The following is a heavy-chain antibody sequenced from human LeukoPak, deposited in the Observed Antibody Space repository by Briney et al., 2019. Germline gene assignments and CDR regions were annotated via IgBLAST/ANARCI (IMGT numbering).Heavy chain of an antibody. J-gene: IGHJ6*03. V-gene: IGHV3-74*01. CDR3: ARGKGRYYYGSGSYSPLPGYYYYYMDV. D-gene: IGHD3-10*01. Sequence: GGSLRLSCAASGFTFSSYWMHWVRQAPGKGLVWVSRINSDGSSTSYADSVKGRFTISRDNAKNTLYLQMNSLRAEDTAVYYCARGKGRYYYGSGSYSPLPGYYYYYMDVWGKGTTVTVSS. CDR2: INSDGSST. CDR1: GFTFSSYW.